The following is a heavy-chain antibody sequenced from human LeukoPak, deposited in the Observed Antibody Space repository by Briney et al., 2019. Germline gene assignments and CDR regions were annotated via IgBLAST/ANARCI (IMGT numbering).Heavy chain of an antibody. V-gene: IGHV3-48*01. CDR3: ARESVNYYYYMDV. Sequence: GGSLRLSCAASGFTFSSYSMNWVRQAPGKGLEWVSYISGSSSTIYYADSVKGRFTISRDNAKNSLYLQMNSLRAEDTAVYYCARESVNYYYYMDVWGKGTTVTVSS. CDR2: ISGSSSTI. J-gene: IGHJ6*03. CDR1: GFTFSSYS. D-gene: IGHD3-3*01.